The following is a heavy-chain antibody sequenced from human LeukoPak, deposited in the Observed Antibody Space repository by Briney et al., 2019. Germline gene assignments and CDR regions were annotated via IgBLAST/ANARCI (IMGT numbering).Heavy chain of an antibody. CDR2: NYYSGST. D-gene: IGHD6-13*01. CDR3: ARHPTGVYSSSWIYYFDY. CDR1: GGSISRYY. V-gene: IGHV4-59*08. J-gene: IGHJ4*01. Sequence: SETLSLTCTVSGGSISRYYSRWIRQPPGKALEGIGYNYYSGSTNYNPSLKSRVTISVDTSKNQFSLKLSSVTAADTAVYYCARHPTGVYSSSWIYYFDYWGQGTLVTVSS.